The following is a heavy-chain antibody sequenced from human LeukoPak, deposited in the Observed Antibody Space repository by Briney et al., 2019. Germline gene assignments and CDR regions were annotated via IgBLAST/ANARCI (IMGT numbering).Heavy chain of an antibody. V-gene: IGHV4-30-2*01. CDR1: GDSLSNGGYS. D-gene: IGHD3-3*01. CDR2: IYHSWST. Sequence: PSHPQSLTYPLSGDSLSNGGYSCRWLPQPPGKDLEWIGYIYHSWSTYYNPSLKSRVTISVDRSKNQFSLKLSSVTAADTAVYYCARGTTTYYDFWSRYYDAGLDYWGQGTLVTVSS. J-gene: IGHJ4*02. CDR3: ARGTTTYYDFWSRYYDAGLDY.